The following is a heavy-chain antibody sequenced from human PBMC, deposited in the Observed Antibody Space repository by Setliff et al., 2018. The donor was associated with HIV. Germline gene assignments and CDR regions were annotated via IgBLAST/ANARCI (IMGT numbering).Heavy chain of an antibody. CDR1: GYTFIDYY. CDR3: ARKSLSGTIDY. CDR2: VNPRNGGI. J-gene: IGHJ4*02. Sequence: ASVKVSCKSSGYTFIDYYLHWVRQAPGQGLEWVGWVNPRNGGINYSQRFQGRVTMTRDTSIGTAYMELNRLKYDDTAVYFCARKSLSGTIDYWGQGTLVTVSS. D-gene: IGHD1-20*01. V-gene: IGHV1-2*02.